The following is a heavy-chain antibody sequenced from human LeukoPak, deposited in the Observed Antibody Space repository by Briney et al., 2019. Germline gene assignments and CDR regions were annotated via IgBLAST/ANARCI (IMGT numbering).Heavy chain of an antibody. Sequence: ASVKVSCKASGYTFTSYDINWVRQATGQGLEWMGWMNPNSGNTGYAQKFQGRVTITRNTSISTAYMELSSLGSEDTAVYYCARGVEYYDFWSGYSFDPWGQGTLVTVSS. CDR1: GYTFTSYD. CDR2: MNPNSGNT. V-gene: IGHV1-8*03. CDR3: ARGVEYYDFWSGYSFDP. J-gene: IGHJ5*02. D-gene: IGHD3-3*01.